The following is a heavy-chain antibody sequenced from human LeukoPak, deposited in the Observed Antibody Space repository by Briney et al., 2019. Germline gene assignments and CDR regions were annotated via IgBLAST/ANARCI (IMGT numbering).Heavy chain of an antibody. CDR1: GGSISNFY. Sequence: SETLSLTCTGSGGSISNFYWSWIRQPAGKTLEWIGRIYTSGSTNYNPSLKSRVTMSVDTSKNQFSLKLSSVTAADTAVYFCARETTGAGTARPFDYWGQGTLVTVSS. V-gene: IGHV4-4*07. J-gene: IGHJ4*02. CDR2: IYTSGST. D-gene: IGHD6-13*01. CDR3: ARETTGAGTARPFDY.